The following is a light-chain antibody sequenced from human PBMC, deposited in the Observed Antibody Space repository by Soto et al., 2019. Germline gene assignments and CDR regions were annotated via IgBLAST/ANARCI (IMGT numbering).Light chain of an antibody. CDR3: SSYGTTTTRYV. V-gene: IGLV2-14*01. CDR2: EVS. CDR1: SSDVGGYNY. J-gene: IGLJ1*01. Sequence: QSVLTQPASVSGSPGQSITISWTGTSSDVGGYNYVSWYQQHPGKAPKLMIYEVSNRPSGVSNRFSGSKSGNTASLTISGLQDEDEADYFCSSYGTTTTRYVFGTGTKLTVL.